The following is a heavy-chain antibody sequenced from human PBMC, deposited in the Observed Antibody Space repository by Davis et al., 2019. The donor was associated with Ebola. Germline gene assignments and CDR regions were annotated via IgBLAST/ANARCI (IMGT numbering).Heavy chain of an antibody. V-gene: IGHV1-2*04. Sequence: ASVKVSCKASGYTFTDYYMHWVRQAPGQGLEWMGWINPSSGGTNYAQKFQGWVTMTRDTSISTAYMELSRLKSDDTAVYYCARAQIKGVTNFDFWGQGTLVTVSS. D-gene: IGHD3-10*01. CDR3: ARAQIKGVTNFDF. CDR2: INPSSGGT. CDR1: GYTFTDYY. J-gene: IGHJ4*02.